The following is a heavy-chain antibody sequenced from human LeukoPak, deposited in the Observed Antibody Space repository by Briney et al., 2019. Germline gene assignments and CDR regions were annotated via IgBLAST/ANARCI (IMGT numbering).Heavy chain of an antibody. CDR3: ARAVSGYYFNWFDP. CDR2: INTNTGNP. Sequence: GASVKASCKASGYTFTGYYVHWVRQAPGQGLEWMGWINTNTGNPTYAQGFTGRFVFSLDTSVSTAYLQISSLKAEDTAVYYCARAVSGYYFNWFDPWGQGTLVTVSS. D-gene: IGHD3-22*01. CDR1: GYTFTGYY. J-gene: IGHJ5*02. V-gene: IGHV7-4-1*02.